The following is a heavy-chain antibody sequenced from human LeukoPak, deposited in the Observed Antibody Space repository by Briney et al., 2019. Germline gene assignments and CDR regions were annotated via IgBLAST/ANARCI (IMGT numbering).Heavy chain of an antibody. V-gene: IGHV3-23*01. D-gene: IGHD5-24*01. CDR3: AREGRDGYNFAFDI. J-gene: IGHJ3*02. CDR1: GFTFSNYA. Sequence: QPGGSLRLSCLPSGFTFSNYAMTWVRQAPGKGLEWVSSISGSGGTSYYADSVKGRFTISRDNAKNSLYLQMNSLRAEDTAVYYCAREGRDGYNFAFDIWGQGTMVTVSS. CDR2: ISGSGGTS.